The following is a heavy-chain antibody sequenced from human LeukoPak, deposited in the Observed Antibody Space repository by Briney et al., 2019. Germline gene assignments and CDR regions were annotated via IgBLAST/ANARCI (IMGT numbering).Heavy chain of an antibody. CDR3: ARRSWYGPSDY. V-gene: IGHV4-39*07. Sequence: SETLSLTCTVSGGSVSSGSYYWSWIRQPQGKGLEWIGEINHSGSTNYNPSLKSRVTISVDTSKNQFSLKLSSVTAADTAVYYCARRSWYGPSDYWGQGTLVTVSS. D-gene: IGHD6-13*01. CDR1: GGSVSSGSYY. CDR2: INHSGST. J-gene: IGHJ4*02.